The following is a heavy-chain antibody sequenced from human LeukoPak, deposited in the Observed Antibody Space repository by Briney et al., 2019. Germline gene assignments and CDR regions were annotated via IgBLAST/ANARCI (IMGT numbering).Heavy chain of an antibody. Sequence: PGGPLRLSCAASGFTFRSYGMHWVRQAPGKGLQWVAVIWYDGSNKYYADSVKGRFTISRDNSKNTLSLQMNSLRAEDTAVYYCARELPPLEKYYFDYWGQGTLVTVSS. CDR1: GFTFRSYG. CDR2: IWYDGSNK. CDR3: ARELPPLEKYYFDY. D-gene: IGHD3-3*01. V-gene: IGHV3-33*01. J-gene: IGHJ4*02.